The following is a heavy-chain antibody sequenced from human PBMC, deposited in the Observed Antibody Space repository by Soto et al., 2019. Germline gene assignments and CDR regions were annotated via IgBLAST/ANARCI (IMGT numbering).Heavy chain of an antibody. V-gene: IGHV4-4*02. Sequence: SDALALICAVSGGSISSSNWWSWVRQPPGKGLEWIGEIYHSGSTNYNPSLKSRVTISVDKSKNQFSLKLSSVTAADTAVYYCARAPSLPGGYSYFDAFDIWGQRT. D-gene: IGHD5-18*01. CDR1: GGSISSSNW. CDR2: IYHSGST. CDR3: ARAPSLPGGYSYFDAFDI. J-gene: IGHJ3*02.